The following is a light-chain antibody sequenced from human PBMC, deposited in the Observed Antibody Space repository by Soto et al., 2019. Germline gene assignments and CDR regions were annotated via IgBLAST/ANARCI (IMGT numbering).Light chain of an antibody. J-gene: IGLJ1*01. V-gene: IGLV2-23*02. CDR3: CSYAGSSTS. CDR1: SSDVGSYNL. CDR2: EVS. Sequence: SVLPQPASVSGSPGQSITISCTGTSSDVGSYNLVSWYQQHPGKAPKLMIYEVSKRPSGVSNRFSGSKSGNTASLTISGLQAEDEADYYCCSYAGSSTSFGTGTKVTVL.